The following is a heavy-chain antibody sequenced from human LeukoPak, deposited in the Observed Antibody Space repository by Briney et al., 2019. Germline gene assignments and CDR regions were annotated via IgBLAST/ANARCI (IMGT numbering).Heavy chain of an antibody. CDR3: ARNPTKIYYDILTGSYYFDY. CDR1: GYTFTIYD. J-gene: IGHJ4*02. V-gene: IGHV1-8*01. D-gene: IGHD3-9*01. CDR2: MNPNSGNT. Sequence: ASVTVSFTASGYTFTIYDINWVRQATGQGLEWMGWMNPNSGNTGYAQKFQGRVTMTTDTSTSTAYMELRSLRSDDTAVYYCARNPTKIYYDILTGSYYFDYWGQGTLVTVSS.